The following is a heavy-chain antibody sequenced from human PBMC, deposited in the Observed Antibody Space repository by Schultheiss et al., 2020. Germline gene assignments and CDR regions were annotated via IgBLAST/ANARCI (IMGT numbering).Heavy chain of an antibody. Sequence: SETLSLTCAISGDSVSSNSAAWNWIRQSPSRGLEWLGRTYYRSKWYNDYAVSVKSRITINPDTSKNQFSLHLNSVTPEDTAVYYCARGRARFEGYSSSRYYWYFDRWGRGTLVTVSS. J-gene: IGHJ2*01. CDR2: TYYRSKWYN. D-gene: IGHD6-13*01. CDR1: GDSVSSNSAA. V-gene: IGHV6-1*01. CDR3: ARGRARFEGYSSSRYYWYFDR.